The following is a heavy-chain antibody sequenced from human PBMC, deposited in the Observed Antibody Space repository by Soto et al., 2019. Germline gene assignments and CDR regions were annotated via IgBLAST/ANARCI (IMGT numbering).Heavy chain of an antibody. CDR2: ISGSGGST. V-gene: IGHV3-23*01. CDR1: GFTFSSYA. Sequence: GGSLRLSCAASGFTFSSYAMSWVRQAPGKGLEWVSAISGSGGSTYYADSVKGRFTISRDNSKNTLYLQMNSLRAEDTAVYYCAKDTRVTIFGVVIAYALGYGMDVRGQGTTVTVSS. J-gene: IGHJ6*02. CDR3: AKDTRVTIFGVVIAYALGYGMDV. D-gene: IGHD3-3*01.